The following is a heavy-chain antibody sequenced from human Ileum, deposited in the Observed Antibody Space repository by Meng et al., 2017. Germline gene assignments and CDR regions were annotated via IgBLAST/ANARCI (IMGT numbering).Heavy chain of an antibody. D-gene: IGHD4-23*01. J-gene: IGHJ4*02. V-gene: IGHV4-31*03. CDR2: IYYSGST. Sequence: QVQLQESGPGLVKAAQTLSLPCTVSGGSISSGGYYWSWIRLRPGKGLEWLGYIYYSGSTYYNPSLKSRVTMSIDQSKSQFSLRLTSVSAADTAVYYCARHGGYYQDFWGQGTLVTVSS. CDR3: ARHGGYYQDF. CDR1: GGSISSGGYY.